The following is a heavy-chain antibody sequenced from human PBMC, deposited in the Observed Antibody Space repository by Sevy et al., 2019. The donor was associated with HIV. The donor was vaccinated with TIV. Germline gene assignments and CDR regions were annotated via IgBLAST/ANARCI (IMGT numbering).Heavy chain of an antibody. J-gene: IGHJ4*02. D-gene: IGHD6-19*01. CDR2: IYHGGST. CDR3: ARGALGTGSGWFDY. CDR1: GGSITNMNW. Sequence: SETLSLTCAVSGGSITNMNWWIWVRQPPGKGLELIGEIYHGGSTNYNPSLKSRVTISTDESKNQFSLRLNSVTAADTAVYYCARGALGTGSGWFDYWGQGTLVTVSS. V-gene: IGHV4-4*02.